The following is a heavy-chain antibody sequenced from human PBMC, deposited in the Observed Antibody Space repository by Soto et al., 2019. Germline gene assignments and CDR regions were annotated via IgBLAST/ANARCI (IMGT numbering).Heavy chain of an antibody. Sequence: ASVKVSCKASGYIFASYGITWVRQAPGQGLEWMGWISTNNGNTNYAEKLQGRVSMSTDTSTSTAYMELRSLRSDDTAVYYCARDRLVGLAGILDYNWFDPWGQGTLVTVSS. V-gene: IGHV1-18*04. CDR1: GYIFASYG. CDR3: ARDRLVGLAGILDYNWFDP. CDR2: ISTNNGNT. J-gene: IGHJ5*02. D-gene: IGHD2-2*02.